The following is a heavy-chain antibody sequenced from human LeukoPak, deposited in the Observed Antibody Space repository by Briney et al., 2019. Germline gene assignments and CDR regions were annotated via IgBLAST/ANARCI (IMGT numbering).Heavy chain of an antibody. J-gene: IGHJ4*02. CDR3: ARGPYYFDS. V-gene: IGHV4-39*07. Sequence: SETLSLTCTVSGRSISGSGYYGGWVRQAPGKGLEWIGSIYHSGSTYYNPHLKSRITMSVDTSRNQFSVRLISVTAADTAVYYCARGPYYFDSWGQGTLVTASS. CDR2: IYHSGST. CDR1: GRSISGSGYY.